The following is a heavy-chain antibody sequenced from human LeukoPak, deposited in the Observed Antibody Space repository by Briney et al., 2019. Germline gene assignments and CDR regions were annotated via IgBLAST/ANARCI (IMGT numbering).Heavy chain of an antibody. CDR2: INPSGGST. D-gene: IGHD2-2*01. Sequence: ASVKVSCKASGYTFTGHYMYWVRQAPGQGLEWMGIINPSGGSTSYAQKFQGRLTMTRDTSTSTVYMELSSLRSEDTAVYYCARGTDYQLPLLDCWGQGTLVTVSS. CDR1: GYTFTGHY. J-gene: IGHJ4*02. V-gene: IGHV1-46*01. CDR3: ARGTDYQLPLLDC.